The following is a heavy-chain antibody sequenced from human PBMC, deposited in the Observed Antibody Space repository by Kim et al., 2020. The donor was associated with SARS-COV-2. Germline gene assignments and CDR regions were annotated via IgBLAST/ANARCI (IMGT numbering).Heavy chain of an antibody. V-gene: IGHV4-31*03. CDR3: AREVRRPYNWFDP. J-gene: IGHJ5*02. CDR2: IYYSGST. CDR1: GGSISSGGYY. Sequence: SETLSLTCTVSGGSISSGGYYWSWIRQHPGKGLEWIGYIYYSGSTYYNPSLKSRVTISVDTSKNQFSLKLSSVTAADTAVYYCAREVRRPYNWFDPWGQGTLVTVSS.